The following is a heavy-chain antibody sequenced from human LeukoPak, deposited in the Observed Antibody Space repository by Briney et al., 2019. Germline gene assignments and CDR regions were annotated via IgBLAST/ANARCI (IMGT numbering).Heavy chain of an antibody. J-gene: IGHJ5*02. Sequence: GGSLRLSCAASGFIFSSYGMHWVRQAPGKGLEWVAVISYDGSNKNYADSVKGRFTISRDNSKNTLYLQMNSLRAEDTAVYYCAKDSRGTIPSYTFDPWGQGTLVTVSS. D-gene: IGHD2-15*01. CDR1: GFIFSSYG. CDR2: ISYDGSNK. CDR3: AKDSRGTIPSYTFDP. V-gene: IGHV3-30*18.